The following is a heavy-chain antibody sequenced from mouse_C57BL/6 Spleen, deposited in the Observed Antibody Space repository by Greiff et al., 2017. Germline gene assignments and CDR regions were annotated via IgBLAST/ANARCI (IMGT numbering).Heavy chain of an antibody. Sequence: QVQLQQPGAELVKPGASVKLSCKASGYTFTSYWMHWVKQWPGQGLEWIGMIHPTSGSSNYNEKFKSKATLTVDKSSSTAYMQLSSLTSEDSAVYYCARDGSSSAWFAYWGQGTLVTVSA. CDR2: IHPTSGSS. CDR3: ARDGSSSAWFAY. CDR1: GYTFTSYW. D-gene: IGHD1-1*01. V-gene: IGHV1-64*01. J-gene: IGHJ3*01.